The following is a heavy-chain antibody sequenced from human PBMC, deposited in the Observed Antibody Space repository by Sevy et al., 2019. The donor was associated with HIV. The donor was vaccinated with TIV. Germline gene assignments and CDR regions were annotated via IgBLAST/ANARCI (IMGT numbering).Heavy chain of an antibody. CDR3: AKSDILTGYCPFGY. Sequence: GGSLRLSCAASGFTFSSYAMSWVRQAPGKGLEWVSAISGSGGSTYYADSVKGRFTISRDNSKNTPYLQMNSLRAEDTAVYYCAKSDILTGYCPFGYWGQGTLVTVSS. CDR1: GFTFSSYA. J-gene: IGHJ4*02. D-gene: IGHD3-9*01. V-gene: IGHV3-23*01. CDR2: ISGSGGST.